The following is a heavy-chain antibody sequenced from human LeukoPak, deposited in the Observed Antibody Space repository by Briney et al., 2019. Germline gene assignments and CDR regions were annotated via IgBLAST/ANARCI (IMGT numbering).Heavy chain of an antibody. CDR1: GGSISTYY. J-gene: IGHJ1*01. Sequence: SETLSLTCSVSGGSISTYYWNWIRQPPGKGLEWIGYIYHSGSTNYNPSLQSRVTISVDTSKNQFSLNLNSVTAADTAVYYCARGGAARLHFQNWGQGTLVTVSS. CDR2: IYHSGST. D-gene: IGHD6-6*01. V-gene: IGHV4-59*01. CDR3: ARGGAARLHFQN.